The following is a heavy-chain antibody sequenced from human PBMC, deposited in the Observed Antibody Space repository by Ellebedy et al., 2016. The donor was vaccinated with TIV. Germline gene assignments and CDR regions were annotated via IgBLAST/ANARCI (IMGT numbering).Heavy chain of an antibody. CDR1: GGSISSYY. CDR3: AREEFWSGYGMDV. J-gene: IGHJ6*02. D-gene: IGHD3-3*01. CDR2: IYYSGST. Sequence: SETLSLXCTVPGGSISSYYWSWIRQPPGKGLAWIGYIYYSGSTNYNPSLKSRVTISVDTSKNQFSLKLSTVTAADTAVYYCAREEFWSGYGMDVWGQGTTVTVSS. V-gene: IGHV4-59*01.